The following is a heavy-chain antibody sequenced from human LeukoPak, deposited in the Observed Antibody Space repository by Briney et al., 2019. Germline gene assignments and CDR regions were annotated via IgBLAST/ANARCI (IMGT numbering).Heavy chain of an antibody. CDR2: ISGSGGST. CDR3: AKTPDRFTVTTFAY. D-gene: IGHD4-17*01. V-gene: IGHV3-23*01. Sequence: GGSLGLSCAASGFTFSSYAMSWVRQAPGKGLEWVSAISGSGGSTYYADSVKGRFTISRDNSKNTLYLQMNSLRAEDTAVYYCAKTPDRFTVTTFAYWGQGTLVTVSS. J-gene: IGHJ4*02. CDR1: GFTFSSYA.